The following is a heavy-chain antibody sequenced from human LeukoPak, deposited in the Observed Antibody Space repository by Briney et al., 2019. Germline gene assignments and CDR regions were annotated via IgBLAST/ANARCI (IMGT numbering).Heavy chain of an antibody. Sequence: PSETLSLTCTVSGGSISSSSYYWGWIRQPPGKGLEWIGSIYYSGSTYYNPSLKSRVTISVDTSKNQFSLKLSSVTAADTAVYYCARLNYYDSSGYYRESYYFDYWGQGTLVTVSS. D-gene: IGHD3-22*01. J-gene: IGHJ4*02. CDR1: GGSISSSSYY. CDR3: ARLNYYDSSGYYRESYYFDY. V-gene: IGHV4-39*01. CDR2: IYYSGST.